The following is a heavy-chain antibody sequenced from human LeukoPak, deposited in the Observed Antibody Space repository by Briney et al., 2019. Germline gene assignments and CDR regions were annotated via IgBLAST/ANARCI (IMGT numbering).Heavy chain of an antibody. Sequence: SETLPLTCAVYGGSFSDSYWSWIRQPPGKGLEWIGEINHGGSTKFNPSLKSRVTISLDTSRNQFSLKVNSVTAADTAVYYCAKHLRRRFFSRTLGFDPWGQGTLVTVSS. CDR3: AKHLRRRFFSRTLGFDP. J-gene: IGHJ5*02. V-gene: IGHV4-34*01. D-gene: IGHD3-3*01. CDR1: GGSFSDSY. CDR2: INHGGST.